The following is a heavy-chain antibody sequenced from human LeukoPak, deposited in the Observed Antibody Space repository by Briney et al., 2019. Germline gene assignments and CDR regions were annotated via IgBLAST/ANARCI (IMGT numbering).Heavy chain of an antibody. J-gene: IGHJ1*01. Sequence: PGGSLRLSCAASGFTFSSYSMNWVRQAPGKGLEWVSSISSSSSYIYYADSVKGRFTISRDNAKNSLYLQMNSLRAEDTAVYYCAKHSGGYYDSSGYFQHWGQGTLVTVSS. CDR2: ISSSSSYI. D-gene: IGHD3-22*01. CDR1: GFTFSSYS. CDR3: AKHSGGYYDSSGYFQH. V-gene: IGHV3-21*01.